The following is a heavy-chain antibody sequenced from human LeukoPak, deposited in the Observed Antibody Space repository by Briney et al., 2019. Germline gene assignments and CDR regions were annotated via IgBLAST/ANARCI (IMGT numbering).Heavy chain of an antibody. D-gene: IGHD5-12*01. V-gene: IGHV4-4*09. CDR1: GDSSSTYY. CDR3: ARGRYSGDFDY. CDR2: IHTSGTT. Sequence: PSETLSLTCTVSGDSSSTYYWTWIRQPPGKGLEWIGYIHTSGTTNYNPSLKSRVTMSVDTSNNQFSLSLSSVTAADTAVYYCARGRYSGDFDYWGQGTLVTVSS. J-gene: IGHJ4*02.